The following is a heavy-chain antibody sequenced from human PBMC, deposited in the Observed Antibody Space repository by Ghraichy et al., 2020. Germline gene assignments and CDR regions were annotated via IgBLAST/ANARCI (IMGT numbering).Heavy chain of an antibody. CDR3: ARLPVAPYCSGGSCYSRGHFDY. CDR2: INHSGST. CDR1: GGSFSGYY. V-gene: IGHV4-34*01. Sequence: SQTLSLTCAVYGGSFSGYYWSWIRQPPGKGLEWIGEINHSGSTNYNPSLKSRVTISVDTSKNQFSLKLSSVTTADTAVYYCARLPVAPYCSGGSCYSRGHFDYWGQGTLVTVSS. J-gene: IGHJ4*02. D-gene: IGHD2-15*01.